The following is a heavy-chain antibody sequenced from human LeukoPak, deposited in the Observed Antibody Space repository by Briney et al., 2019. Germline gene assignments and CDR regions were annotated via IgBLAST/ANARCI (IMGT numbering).Heavy chain of an antibody. V-gene: IGHV4-34*01. J-gene: IGHJ4*02. Sequence: SETLSLTCAVYGESFSGYYWNWIRQPPGKGLEWIGEINRSGSTTYNPSLKSRATISVDTSKNQFSLKLNSVTAADTAVYYCAQGRAAFYWGQGTLVTVSS. CDR2: INRSGST. CDR1: GESFSGYY. CDR3: AQGRAAFY. D-gene: IGHD6-25*01.